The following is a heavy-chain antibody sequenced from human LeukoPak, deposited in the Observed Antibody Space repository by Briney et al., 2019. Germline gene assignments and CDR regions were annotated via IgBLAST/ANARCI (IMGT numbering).Heavy chain of an antibody. CDR1: GFTFSGSA. Sequence: GGSLRPSCAAPGFTFSGSAMHWVRQAPGKGLEWVAFISYDGSNRYYADSVKGRFTISRDNSKNTLYLQMNSLRAEDTAVYYCAKETRGSYSDYWGQGTLVTVSS. CDR2: ISYDGSNR. CDR3: AKETRGSYSDY. V-gene: IGHV3-30*02. J-gene: IGHJ4*02. D-gene: IGHD5-12*01.